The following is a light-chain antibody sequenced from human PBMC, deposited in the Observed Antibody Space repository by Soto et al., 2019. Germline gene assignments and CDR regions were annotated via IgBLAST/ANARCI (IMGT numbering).Light chain of an antibody. CDR3: QQYNNWWT. Sequence: DIVMTQSPATLSVSPVEIATLSPRASQSVSSNLAWYQQKPGQAPRLLIHGASTRATGIPARFSSSGSGTEFTLTISSLQSEDFAVYYCQQYNNWWTFGQGTKVDI. V-gene: IGKV3-15*01. CDR2: GAS. J-gene: IGKJ1*01. CDR1: QSVSSN.